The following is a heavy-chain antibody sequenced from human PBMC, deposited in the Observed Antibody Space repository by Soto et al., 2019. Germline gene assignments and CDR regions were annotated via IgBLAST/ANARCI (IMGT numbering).Heavy chain of an antibody. V-gene: IGHV1-8*01. D-gene: IGHD6-19*01. CDR3: ARGLAVAGTYDV. J-gene: IGHJ4*02. CDR1: GYTFTSYD. CDR2: MNPNSGNT. Sequence: ASVKVSCKASGYTFTSYDINWVRQATGQGLEWMGWMNPNSGNTGYAQKFQGRVTMTRNTSISTAYMELSSLRSEDTAVYYCARGLAVAGTYDVWGQGTRVTVSS.